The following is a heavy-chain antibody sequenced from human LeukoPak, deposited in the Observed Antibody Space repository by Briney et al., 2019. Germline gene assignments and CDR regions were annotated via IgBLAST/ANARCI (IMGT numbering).Heavy chain of an antibody. V-gene: IGHV4-61*02. CDR3: ARGRAAAGTRNDAFDI. CDR1: GGSISSGSYY. D-gene: IGHD6-13*01. CDR2: IYTSGST. J-gene: IGHJ3*02. Sequence: PSETLSLTCTVSGGSISSGSYYWSWIRQGAGKGLEWIVRIYTSGSTNYNPSLKSRVTISVDTSKNQFSLKLSSVTAADTAVYYCARGRAAAGTRNDAFDIWGQGTMVTVSS.